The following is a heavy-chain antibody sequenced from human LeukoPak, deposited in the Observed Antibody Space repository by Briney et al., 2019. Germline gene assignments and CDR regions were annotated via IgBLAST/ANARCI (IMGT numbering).Heavy chain of an antibody. CDR1: GFTFSSYG. CDR2: ISYDGSNK. J-gene: IGHJ3*02. CDR3: AKDVFDI. V-gene: IGHV3-30*18. Sequence: GSLRLSCAASGFTFSSYGMHWVRQAPGKGLEWVAVISYDGSNKYYADSVKGRFTISRDNSKNTLYLQMNSLRAEDTAVYYCAKDVFDIWGQGTMVTVSS.